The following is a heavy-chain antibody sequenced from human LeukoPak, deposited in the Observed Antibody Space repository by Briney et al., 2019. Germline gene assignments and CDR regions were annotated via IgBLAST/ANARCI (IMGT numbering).Heavy chain of an antibody. CDR1: GFTFSSYS. J-gene: IGHJ4*02. CDR3: ARGPSYCGNNCYYYFDS. Sequence: GGSLRLSCAASGFTFSSYSVNWVRQAPGKGLEWVSSISSSSSYIYYADSVKGRFTISRDNAKNSLYLQMNSLRAEDTAVYYCARGPSYCGNNCYYYFDSWGQGTLVTVSS. CDR2: ISSSSSYI. V-gene: IGHV3-21*01. D-gene: IGHD2-21*01.